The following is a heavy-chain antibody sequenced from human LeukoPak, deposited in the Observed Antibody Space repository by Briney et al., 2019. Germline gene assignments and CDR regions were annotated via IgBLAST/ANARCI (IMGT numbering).Heavy chain of an antibody. Sequence: GGSLRLSCAASGFTFSSYAMSWVRQAPGKGLEWVSAISGSGGSTYYADSVKGRFTISRDNSKNPLYLQMNSLRAEDTAVYYCAKDGRLLWFGELLSPLDYWGQGTLVTVSS. J-gene: IGHJ4*02. CDR2: ISGSGGST. D-gene: IGHD3-10*01. CDR3: AKDGRLLWFGELLSPLDY. V-gene: IGHV3-23*01. CDR1: GFTFSSYA.